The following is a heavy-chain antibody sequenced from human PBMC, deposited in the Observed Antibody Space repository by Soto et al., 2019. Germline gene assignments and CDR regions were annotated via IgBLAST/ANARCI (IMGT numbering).Heavy chain of an antibody. CDR1: GFTFSSYA. CDR3: AKSLGYCSSISCRRGGFGLDV. V-gene: IGHV3-23*01. J-gene: IGHJ6*02. D-gene: IGHD2-2*01. CDR2: ISGSGGST. Sequence: GGSLRLSCAASGFTFSSYAMSWVRQAPGKGLEWVSAISGSGGSTYYADSVKGRFTISRDNSKNTLYLQMNSLRAEDTAVYYCAKSLGYCSSISCRRGGFGLDVWGQGTTVTVSS.